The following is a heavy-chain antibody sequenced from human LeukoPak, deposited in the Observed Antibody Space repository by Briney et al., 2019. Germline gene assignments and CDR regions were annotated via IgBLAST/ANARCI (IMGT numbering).Heavy chain of an antibody. D-gene: IGHD3-10*01. CDR2: FNAYNGHT. CDR3: ARGRITMVRGAMGY. V-gene: IGHV1-18*04. CDR1: GYTFTGYY. J-gene: IGHJ4*02. Sequence: ASVKVSCKASGYTFTGYYMHWVRQAPGQGLEWMGWFNAYNGHTNYAQKLQGRVTMTTDTSTSTAYMELRSLRSDDTAVYYCARGRITMVRGAMGYWGQGTLVTVSS.